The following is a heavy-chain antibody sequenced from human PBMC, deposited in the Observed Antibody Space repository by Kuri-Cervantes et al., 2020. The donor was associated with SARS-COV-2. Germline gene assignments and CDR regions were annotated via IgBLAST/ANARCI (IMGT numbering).Heavy chain of an antibody. CDR1: GFTFTTYA. D-gene: IGHD2-2*01. CDR3: ARALLGYCSSTSCYFHYFDY. Sequence: GGSLRLSCAASGFTFTTYAMRWVRQAPRKGLEWVSGISSSGSTIYYADSVKGRFTISRDNAKNSLYLQMNSLRAEDTAVYYCARALLGYCSSTSCYFHYFDYWGQGTLVTVSS. V-gene: IGHV3-48*04. J-gene: IGHJ4*02. CDR2: ISSSGSTI.